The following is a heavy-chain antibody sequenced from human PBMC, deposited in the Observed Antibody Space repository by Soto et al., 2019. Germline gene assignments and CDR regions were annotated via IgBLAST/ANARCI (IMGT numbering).Heavy chain of an antibody. CDR2: IWYDGSNK. CDR1: GSIFSGYG. V-gene: IGHV3-33*01. Sequence: QEQLAESGGGVVQPGRSLRLSCAASGSIFSGYGMHWVRQAPGKGLEWVAVIWYDGSNKYYADSVKGRFTISRDNSKNLLHLQMDSLRAEDTAVYYCARDGIGGTAVRGFCDYWGQGTLVTVSS. D-gene: IGHD1-7*01. J-gene: IGHJ4*02. CDR3: ARDGIGGTAVRGFCDY.